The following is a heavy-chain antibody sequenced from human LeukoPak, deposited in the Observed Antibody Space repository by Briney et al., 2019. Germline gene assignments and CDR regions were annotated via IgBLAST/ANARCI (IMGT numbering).Heavy chain of an antibody. CDR1: GDSISSGDYY. J-gene: IGHJ6*03. CDR2: ISSSGST. CDR3: AKVTESYGSGRRHNYYYYYMDV. D-gene: IGHD3-10*01. Sequence: PSETLSLTCTVSGDSISSGDYYWSWIRQPAGKGLEWIGRISSSGSTNYNPSLKSRVTISVDTSKNQFSLKLSSVTAADTAVYYCAKVTESYGSGRRHNYYYYYMDVWGKGTTVTISS. V-gene: IGHV4-61*02.